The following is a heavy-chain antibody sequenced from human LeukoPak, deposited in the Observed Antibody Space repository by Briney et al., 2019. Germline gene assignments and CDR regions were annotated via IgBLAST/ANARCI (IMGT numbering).Heavy chain of an antibody. V-gene: IGHV4-59*01. CDR1: DGSINGYY. CDR3: ARALWWLDHDVFDI. J-gene: IGHJ3*02. Sequence: SETLSLTCTVSDGSINGYYWSWIRQSPGKGLESLGYIYYTGSTNYNPSLKSRVTISVDTSKNQFSLKLSSVTAADTAVYYCARALWWLDHDVFDIWGQGTMVTVSS. CDR2: IYYTGST. D-gene: IGHD5-12*01.